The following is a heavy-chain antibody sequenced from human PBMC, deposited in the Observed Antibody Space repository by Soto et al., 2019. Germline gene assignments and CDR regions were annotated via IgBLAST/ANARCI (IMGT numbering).Heavy chain of an antibody. CDR1: GFTFSSYG. D-gene: IGHD6-19*01. J-gene: IGHJ4*02. CDR2: ISYDGSNK. Sequence: GESLKISCAASGFTFSSYGMHWVRQAPGKGLEWVAVISYDGSNKYYADSVKGRFTISRDNSKNTLYLQMNSLRAEDTAVYYCAKEGRYSSGWADYWGQGTLVTVSS. CDR3: AKEGRYSSGWADY. V-gene: IGHV3-30*18.